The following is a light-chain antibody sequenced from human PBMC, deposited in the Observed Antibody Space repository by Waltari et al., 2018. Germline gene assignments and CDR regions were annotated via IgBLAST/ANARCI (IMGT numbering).Light chain of an antibody. CDR3: QTWDTGILV. CDR1: SGPSSYA. CDR2: LHSDGSH. Sequence: QLVLTQSPSASASLGASVKLTCTLSSGPSSYAIAWHQQQAEKGPRYLMILHSDGSHSKGDGIPDRFSGSTSGAERYLTISSLQSEDEADYYCQTWDTGILVFGGGTKLTVL. J-gene: IGLJ3*02. V-gene: IGLV4-69*01.